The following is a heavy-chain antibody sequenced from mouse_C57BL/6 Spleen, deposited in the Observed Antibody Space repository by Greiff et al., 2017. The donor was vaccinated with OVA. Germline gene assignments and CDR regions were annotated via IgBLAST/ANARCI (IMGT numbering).Heavy chain of an antibody. CDR2: INPNYGTT. CDR1: GYSFTDYN. V-gene: IGHV1-39*01. CDR3: ADWDRVDY. D-gene: IGHD4-1*01. J-gene: IGHJ2*01. Sequence: LQLKESGPQLVKPVSPVKISCKASGYSFTDYNMNWVKQSNGKSLEWIGVINPNYGTTSYNQKFKGKATLTVDQSSSTAYMQLNSLTSEDSAVYYCADWDRVDYWGQGTTLTVSS.